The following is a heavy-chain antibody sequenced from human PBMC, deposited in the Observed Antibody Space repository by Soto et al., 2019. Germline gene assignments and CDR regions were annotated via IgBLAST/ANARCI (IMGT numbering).Heavy chain of an antibody. Sequence: SETLYLTCTVSTDSMDGFYWNWIRQPPGEGLEWIGYVDYTGNTNYNPSLRSRVSISIDTSKNQFSLQLSSVIAADTAIYYCARDATLRHWGHGTLVTVSS. J-gene: IGHJ4*01. V-gene: IGHV4-59*01. CDR1: TDSMDGFY. CDR2: VDYTGNT. D-gene: IGHD2-15*01. CDR3: ARDATLRH.